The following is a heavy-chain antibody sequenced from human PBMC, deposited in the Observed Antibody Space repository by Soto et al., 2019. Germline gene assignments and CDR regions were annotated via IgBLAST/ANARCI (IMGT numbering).Heavy chain of an antibody. V-gene: IGHV3-9*01. J-gene: IGHJ3*02. Sequence: GGSLRLSCAASGFTFDDYAMHWVRQAPGKGLEWVSGISWNSGSIGYADSVKGRFTISRDNAKNSLYLQMNSVRAEDTALYCCAKDIYGSGRKDAFDIWGQGTMVTVSS. CDR3: AKDIYGSGRKDAFDI. D-gene: IGHD3-10*01. CDR1: GFTFDDYA. CDR2: ISWNSGSI.